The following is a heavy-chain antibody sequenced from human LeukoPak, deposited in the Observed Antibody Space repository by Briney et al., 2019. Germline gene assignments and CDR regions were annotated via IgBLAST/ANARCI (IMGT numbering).Heavy chain of an antibody. CDR3: ASRQGLGWHYVN. V-gene: IGHV3-23*01. D-gene: IGHD3-10*02. CDR1: GFTFSNND. J-gene: IGHJ4*02. Sequence: GGSLRLSCVDSGFTFSNNDMSWVRQVPGKGLEWVSGISDGGGSTYYADSVKGRFTISRDNSKNTLYLQMNSLRAEDTAVYYCASRQGLGWHYVNWGQGTLVTVSS. CDR2: ISDGGGST.